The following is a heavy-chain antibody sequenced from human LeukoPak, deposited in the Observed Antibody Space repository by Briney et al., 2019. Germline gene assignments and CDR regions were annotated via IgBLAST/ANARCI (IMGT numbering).Heavy chain of an antibody. Sequence: PGGSLRLSCAASGFTFSSYWMSWVRQAPGEGLEWVANIKQDGSEKYYVDSVKGRFTISRDNAKNSLYLQMNSLRAEDTAVYYCARDQGDIYYDSSGYVDYWGQGTLVTVSS. CDR1: GFTFSSYW. J-gene: IGHJ4*02. D-gene: IGHD3-22*01. CDR3: ARDQGDIYYDSSGYVDY. V-gene: IGHV3-7*01. CDR2: IKQDGSEK.